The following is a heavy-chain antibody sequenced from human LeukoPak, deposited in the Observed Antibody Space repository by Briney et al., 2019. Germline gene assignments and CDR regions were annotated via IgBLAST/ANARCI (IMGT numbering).Heavy chain of an antibody. D-gene: IGHD3-22*01. J-gene: IGHJ4*02. Sequence: GGSLRLSCAASGFTFSSYAMRWVRQAPGKGLEWVAVISYDGSNKYYADSVKGRFTISRDNSKNTLYLQMNSLRAEDTAVYYCARDTYYYDSSGYFDYWGQGTLVTVSS. CDR3: ARDTYYYDSSGYFDY. CDR2: ISYDGSNK. V-gene: IGHV3-30-3*01. CDR1: GFTFSSYA.